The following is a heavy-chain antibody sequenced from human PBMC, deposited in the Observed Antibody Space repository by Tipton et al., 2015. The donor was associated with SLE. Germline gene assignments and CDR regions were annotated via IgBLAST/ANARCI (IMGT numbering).Heavy chain of an antibody. V-gene: IGHV3-23*03. CDR1: GFTFGTYG. CDR3: AGELSYYGMDV. D-gene: IGHD3-16*02. Sequence: SLRLSCAASGFTFGTYGLGWVRQAPGKGLEWVSFDYSSGGSSYTDSVKGRFTISRDVSSNTLYLQMTSLRADDTAIYYCAGELSYYGMDVWGQGTTVTVSS. CDR2: DYSSGGS. J-gene: IGHJ6*02.